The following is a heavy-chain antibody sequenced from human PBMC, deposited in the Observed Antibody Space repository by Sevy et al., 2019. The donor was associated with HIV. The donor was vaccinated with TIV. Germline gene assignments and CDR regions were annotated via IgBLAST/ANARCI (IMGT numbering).Heavy chain of an antibody. V-gene: IGHV3-49*03. Sequence: GGSLRLSCTASGFTFGDYAMSWFRQAPGKGLEWVGFIRSKAYGGTTEYAASVKGRFTISRDDSKSIAYLQMNSLKTEDTAVYYCTTQLRSYRDAFDIWGQGTMVTVSS. J-gene: IGHJ3*02. CDR3: TTQLRSYRDAFDI. CDR2: IRSKAYGGTT. D-gene: IGHD1-26*01. CDR1: GFTFGDYA.